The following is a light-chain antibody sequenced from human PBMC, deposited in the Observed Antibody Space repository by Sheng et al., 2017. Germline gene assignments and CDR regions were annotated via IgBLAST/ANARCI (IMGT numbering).Light chain of an antibody. J-gene: IGKJ1*01. V-gene: IGKV1-5*03. CDR2: KAS. Sequence: DIQMTQSPSTLSASVGDRVTITCRASQSVNIWLAWYQQKPGKAPKLLIYKASSLESGVPSRFSGSGSGTEFTLTISSLQPDDLGSYYCQQYKSYSEWTFGQGTRVEIK. CDR1: QSVNIW. CDR3: QQYKSYSEWT.